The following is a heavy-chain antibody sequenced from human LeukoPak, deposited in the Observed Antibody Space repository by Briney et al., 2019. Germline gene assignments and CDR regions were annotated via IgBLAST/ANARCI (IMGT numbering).Heavy chain of an antibody. CDR2: ISSNGGST. V-gene: IGHV3-64*01. D-gene: IGHD6-19*01. CDR1: GFTFSSYA. CDR3: ARADARGYSSSYDAFDI. J-gene: IGHJ3*02. Sequence: PGGSLRLSCAASGFTFSSYAMHWVRPAPGKGLEYVSAISSNGGSTYYANSVKGRFTISRDNSKNTLYLQMGSLRAEDMAVYYCARADARGYSSSYDAFDIWGQGTMVTVSS.